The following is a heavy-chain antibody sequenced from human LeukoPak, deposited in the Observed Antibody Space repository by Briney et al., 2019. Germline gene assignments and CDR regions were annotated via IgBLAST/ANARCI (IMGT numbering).Heavy chain of an antibody. D-gene: IGHD1-7*01. CDR1: GYTFTGYY. CDR2: INPNSGGT. CDR3: ARANSLNWNYDPLRTPLRYFQH. Sequence: ASVKVSCKASGYTFTGYYMHWVRQAPGQGLEWMGRINPNSGGTNYAQKFQGRVTMTRDTSISTAYMELSRLRSDDTAVYYCARANSLNWNYDPLRTPLRYFQHWGQGTLVTVSS. V-gene: IGHV1-2*06. J-gene: IGHJ1*01.